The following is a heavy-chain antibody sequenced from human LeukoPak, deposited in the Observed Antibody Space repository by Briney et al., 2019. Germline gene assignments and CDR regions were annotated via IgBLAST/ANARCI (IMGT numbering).Heavy chain of an antibody. CDR1: GYTLTELS. CDR3: ATIYSGSSVLNWFDP. J-gene: IGHJ5*02. CDR2: FDPEDGET. V-gene: IGHV1-24*01. D-gene: IGHD3-10*01. Sequence: ASVKVSCKVSGYTLTELSMHWVRQATGKGIEWMGGFDPEDGETIYAQKFQGRVTMTEDTSTDTAYMELSSLRSEDTAVYSCATIYSGSSVLNWFDPWGQGTLVTVSS.